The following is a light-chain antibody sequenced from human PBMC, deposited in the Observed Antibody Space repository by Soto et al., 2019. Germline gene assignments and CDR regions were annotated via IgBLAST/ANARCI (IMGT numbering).Light chain of an antibody. V-gene: IGLV1-40*01. CDR1: RSNIGAGYD. CDR2: GNS. CDR3: QSYDSSLSGYVV. J-gene: IGLJ2*01. Sequence: QSVLTQPPSVSGAPGQRVTISCTGSRSNIGAGYDVHWYQQLPGTAPKLLIYGNSNRPSGVPDRFSGCKSGTSASLAITGLQAEDEADYYCQSYDSSLSGYVVFGGGTKLTVL.